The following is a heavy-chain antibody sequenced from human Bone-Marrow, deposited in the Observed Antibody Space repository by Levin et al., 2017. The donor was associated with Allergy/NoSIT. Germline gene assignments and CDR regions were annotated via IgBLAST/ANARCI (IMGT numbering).Heavy chain of an antibody. V-gene: IGHV1-2*02. Sequence: ASVKVSCTASGYTFTDSYIHWVRQAPGQGLEWMGWISPNRGATTSAQKFQGRVTMTRDTSISAAYMELTGLRSDDTAVYYCARGIAVGIAFDIWGQGTMVTVSS. CDR2: ISPNRGAT. J-gene: IGHJ3*02. CDR1: GYTFTDSY. D-gene: IGHD6-19*01. CDR3: ARGIAVGIAFDI.